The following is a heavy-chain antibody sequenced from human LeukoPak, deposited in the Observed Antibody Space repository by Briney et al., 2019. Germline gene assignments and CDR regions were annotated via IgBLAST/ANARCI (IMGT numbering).Heavy chain of an antibody. CDR2: ISGSGGST. V-gene: IGHV3-23*01. J-gene: IGHJ4*02. CDR3: AKDLEYYDSSGHFDY. CDR1: GFTFSSLW. Sequence: GGSLRLSCAASGFTFSSLWMHWVRQAPGKGLEWVSAISGSGGSTYYADSVKGRFTISRDNSKNTLYLQMNSLRAEDTAVYYCAKDLEYYDSSGHFDYWGQGTLVTVSS. D-gene: IGHD3-22*01.